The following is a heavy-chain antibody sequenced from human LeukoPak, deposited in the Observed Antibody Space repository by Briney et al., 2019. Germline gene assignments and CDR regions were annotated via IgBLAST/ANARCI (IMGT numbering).Heavy chain of an antibody. CDR1: GGSISSSTYY. V-gene: IGHV4-39*07. D-gene: IGHD3-22*01. Sequence: SETLSLTCTVSGGSISSSTYYWGWIRRPPGKGLEWIGSIYTSGSTNYNPSLKSRVTMSVDTSKNQFSLKLSSVTAADTAVYYCARGPSGDSSGYFIGGDFDYWGQGTLVTVSS. CDR2: IYTSGST. J-gene: IGHJ4*02. CDR3: ARGPSGDSSGYFIGGDFDY.